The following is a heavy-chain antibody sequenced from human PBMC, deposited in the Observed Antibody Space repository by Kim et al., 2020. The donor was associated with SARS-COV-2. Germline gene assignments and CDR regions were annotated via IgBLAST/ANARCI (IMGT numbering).Heavy chain of an antibody. J-gene: IGHJ6*02. CDR3: TSDLGDYCAGDCYSRV. Sequence: PVKCRFTISRDESKNTLYLKMNSLRTEDTAVYYCTSDLGDYCAGDCYSRVWGQGTTVTVSS. D-gene: IGHD2-21*02. V-gene: IGHV3-15*01.